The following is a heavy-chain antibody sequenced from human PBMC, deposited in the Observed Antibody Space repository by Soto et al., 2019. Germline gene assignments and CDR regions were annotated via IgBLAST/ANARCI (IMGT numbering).Heavy chain of an antibody. J-gene: IGHJ4*02. CDR1: GFTFSSHW. CDR2: INQNGGVN. D-gene: IGHD2-8*02. Sequence: EVQLVESGGGLVQPGGSLRLSCAASGFTFSSHWMSWVRQAPGKGLEWVANINQNGGVNYYVDSVKGRFTISRDNSKTAQYLEMNSLRAEDTAVYYCARDYPCAGGAGPFEYWGQGTLVTVSS. V-gene: IGHV3-7*04. CDR3: ARDYPCAGGAGPFEY.